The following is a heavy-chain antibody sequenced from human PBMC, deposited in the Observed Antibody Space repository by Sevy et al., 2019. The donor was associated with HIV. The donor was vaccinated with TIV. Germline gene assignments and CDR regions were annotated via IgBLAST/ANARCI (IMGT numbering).Heavy chain of an antibody. Sequence: ASVKVSCKTSGYTFTDYYIHWVRQAPGQGLQWMGWVNPKPGDTDSAQKFQGWVTMTRDTSINTVYMELSRLNSDDTGVYYCARDATGYSSSSVWFDPWGQGTLVTVSS. CDR1: GYTFTDYY. V-gene: IGHV1-2*04. D-gene: IGHD6-6*01. CDR3: ARDATGYSSSSVWFDP. CDR2: VNPKPGDT. J-gene: IGHJ5*02.